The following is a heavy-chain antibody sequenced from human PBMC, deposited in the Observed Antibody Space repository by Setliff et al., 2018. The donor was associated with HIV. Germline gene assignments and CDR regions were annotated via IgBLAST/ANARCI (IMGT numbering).Heavy chain of an antibody. CDR1: GFTLIDHW. D-gene: IGHD6-13*01. CDR3: ARDRIAAAGWFDP. J-gene: IGHJ5*02. V-gene: IGHV3-21*01. Sequence: GGSLRLSCAASGFTLIDHWMHWVRQVPGKGLEWVSSINSESTYIYYADSVKGRFTISRDNAKNSLYLQMNSLRAEDTAVYYCARDRIAAAGWFDPWGQGTLVTVSS. CDR2: INSESTYI.